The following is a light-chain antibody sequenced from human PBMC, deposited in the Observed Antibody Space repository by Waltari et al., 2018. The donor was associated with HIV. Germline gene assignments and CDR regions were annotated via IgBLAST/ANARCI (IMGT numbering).Light chain of an antibody. J-gene: IGLJ2*01. CDR2: EVT. CDR3: CSYAGSRIHVI. CDR1: FSDVGSYNL. V-gene: IGLV2-23*02. Sequence: QSALTQPASVSGSPGQSITISCTGTFSDVGSYNLVSWYQQHPGEAPKLMIYEVTKRPAGIASRFSGSKSVNTASLTISELQAEDEANYYCCSYAGSRIHVIFGGGTKLTVL.